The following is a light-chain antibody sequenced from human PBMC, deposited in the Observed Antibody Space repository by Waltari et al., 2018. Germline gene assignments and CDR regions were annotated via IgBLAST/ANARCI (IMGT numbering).Light chain of an antibody. CDR1: ESISSNY. V-gene: IGKV3-20*01. CDR3: QQYDRSPWT. Sequence: EIVLTQSPGTLSLSPGERATLSCRASESISSNYFAWYQQKPGQGPRLLLYAASNRATGIPDRFSCSGSRTDFTLPMSRLESEDFAVYDCQQYDRSPWTFGQGTKVAIE. CDR2: AAS. J-gene: IGKJ1*01.